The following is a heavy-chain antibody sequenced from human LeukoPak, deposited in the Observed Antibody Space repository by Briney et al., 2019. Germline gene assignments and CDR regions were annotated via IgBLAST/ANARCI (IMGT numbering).Heavy chain of an antibody. CDR1: GGPFSGYF. Sequence: PSETLSLTCAVSGGPFSGYFWSWIRQSSGKGLEWIGEIHNSGTTNYNPSLNSRVTISEDTSKNQFYLNLSSVTAADTAVYYCARGYCSSTSCYSGSWFDPWGQGTLVTVSS. D-gene: IGHD2-2*01. V-gene: IGHV4-34*01. CDR2: IHNSGTT. J-gene: IGHJ5*02. CDR3: ARGYCSSTSCYSGSWFDP.